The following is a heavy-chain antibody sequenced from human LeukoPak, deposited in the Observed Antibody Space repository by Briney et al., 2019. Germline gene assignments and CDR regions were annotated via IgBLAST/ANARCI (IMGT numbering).Heavy chain of an antibody. J-gene: IGHJ4*01. CDR3: ARLRWLVPGFDY. Sequence: PSETLSLTCTVSGGSISSSSYYWGWIRQPPGKGLEWIGSIYYSGSTYYNPSLKSRVTISVDTSKNQFSLKLSSVTAADTTVYYCARLRWLVPGFDYWGHGTLVTVSS. CDR2: IYYSGST. D-gene: IGHD6-19*01. V-gene: IGHV4-39*01. CDR1: GGSISSSSYY.